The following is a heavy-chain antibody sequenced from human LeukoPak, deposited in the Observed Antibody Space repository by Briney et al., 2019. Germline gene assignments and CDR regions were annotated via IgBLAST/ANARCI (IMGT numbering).Heavy chain of an antibody. CDR1: GFTFNSYY. J-gene: IGHJ4*02. Sequence: PGGSLRLSCAASGFTFNSYYMNWVRQAPGKGLVWVSRINRDGSDTIYADSVKGRFTISRDNAKNTLFLQMNSLRAEDTAAYYCAREDLGVDYWGQGTLVTVSS. CDR3: AREDLGVDY. V-gene: IGHV3-74*01. CDR2: INRDGSDT. D-gene: IGHD3-10*01.